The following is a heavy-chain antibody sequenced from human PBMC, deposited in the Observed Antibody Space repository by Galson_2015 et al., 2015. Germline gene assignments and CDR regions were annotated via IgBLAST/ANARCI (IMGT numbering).Heavy chain of an antibody. CDR2: IKQDGSEK. CDR3: ARIRYYGMDV. CDR1: GFTFSDYW. J-gene: IGHJ6*02. V-gene: IGHV3-7*01. Sequence: SLRLSCAASGFTFSDYWMSWVRQAPGKGLEWVANIKQDGSEKYYVDSVKGRFTISRDNAKDSLYLQMNSLRAEDTAVYYCARIRYYGMDVWGQGTTVSVSS. D-gene: IGHD5-18*01.